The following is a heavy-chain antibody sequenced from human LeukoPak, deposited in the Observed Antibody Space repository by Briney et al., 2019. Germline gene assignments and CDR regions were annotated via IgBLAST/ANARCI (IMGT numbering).Heavy chain of an antibody. CDR1: GGSISSYY. D-gene: IGHD3-3*01. V-gene: IGHV4-34*01. Sequence: PSETLSLTCTVSGGSISSYYWSWIRQPPGKGLEWIGEINHSGSTNYNPSLKSRVTISVDTSKNQFSLKLSSVTAADTAVYYCARGGYDFWSGYSIKNYFDYWGQGTLVTVSS. J-gene: IGHJ4*02. CDR3: ARGGYDFWSGYSIKNYFDY. CDR2: INHSGST.